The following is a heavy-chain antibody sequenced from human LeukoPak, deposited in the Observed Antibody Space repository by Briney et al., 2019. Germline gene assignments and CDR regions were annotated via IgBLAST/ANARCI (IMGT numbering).Heavy chain of an antibody. J-gene: IGHJ6*03. Sequence: GGSLRLSCAASGFTFGTYWMSWVRQAPGKGLEWVATIRQDGSENHYVDSVEGRFTVSRDNAKNSLYLQMNSLRAEDTAVYYCARDGPEVPAANYYYYYYMDVWGKGTTVTVSS. CDR2: IRQDGSEN. CDR3: ARDGPEVPAANYYYYYYMDV. D-gene: IGHD2-2*01. V-gene: IGHV3-7*01. CDR1: GFTFGTYW.